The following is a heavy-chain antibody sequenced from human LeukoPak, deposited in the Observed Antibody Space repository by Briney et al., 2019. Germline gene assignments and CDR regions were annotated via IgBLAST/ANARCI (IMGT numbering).Heavy chain of an antibody. CDR1: GFSRRNARMG. J-gene: IGHJ4*02. V-gene: IGHV2-26*01. CDR2: IFSNDEE. D-gene: IGHD3-16*02. CDR3: ARTQLYYDYVWGSYRYAYYFDY. Sequence: SGPVLVKPTETLTLTCTFSGFSRRNARMGVDWIRQPPGKALEWLAHIFSNDEESYSTSLKSRLTISNDTSKSQVVLTMTTMDTVDTATYYCARTQLYYDYVWGSYRYAYYFDYWGQGTLVTVSS.